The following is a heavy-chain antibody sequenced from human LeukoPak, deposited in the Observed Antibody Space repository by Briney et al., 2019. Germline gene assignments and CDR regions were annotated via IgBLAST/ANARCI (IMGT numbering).Heavy chain of an antibody. CDR3: ARDRGKYCSGGSCYAINWYFDL. Sequence: SETLSLTCTVSGGSISSGDYYWSWIRQPPGKGLEWIGYIYYSGSTYYNPSLKSRVTISVDTSKNQFSLELSSVTAADTAVYYCARDRGKYCSGGSCYAINWYFDLWGRGTLVTVSS. V-gene: IGHV4-30-4*01. CDR1: GGSISSGDYY. D-gene: IGHD2-15*01. CDR2: IYYSGST. J-gene: IGHJ2*01.